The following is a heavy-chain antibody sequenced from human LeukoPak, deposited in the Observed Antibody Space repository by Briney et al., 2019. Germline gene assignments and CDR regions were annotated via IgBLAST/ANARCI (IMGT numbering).Heavy chain of an antibody. CDR3: ARDEPYCSSTSCSNFYYYGMDV. D-gene: IGHD2-2*01. Sequence: SETLSLTCTVSGGSISSYYWSWIRQPPGKGLEWIGYIYYSGSTNYNPSLKSRVTISVDTSKNQFSLKLSSVTAADTAVYYCARDEPYCSSTSCSNFYYYGMDVWGKGTTVTVSS. CDR2: IYYSGST. V-gene: IGHV4-59*01. J-gene: IGHJ6*04. CDR1: GGSISSYY.